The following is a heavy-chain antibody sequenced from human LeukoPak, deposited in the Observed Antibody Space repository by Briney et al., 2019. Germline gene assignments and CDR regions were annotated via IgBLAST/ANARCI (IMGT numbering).Heavy chain of an antibody. J-gene: IGHJ6*03. Sequence: SETLSLTCTVSRGSISGYYWGWIRHPPGRGLEWIGYMYDRENTNYNPSLASRVTGSVDTPRSQCYLTISTVTAADTAVYYYARARGPSRHHYSYYSHSCMDVWGKGPTVTVSS. CDR3: ARARGPSRHHYSYYSHSCMDV. D-gene: IGHD3-10*01. V-gene: IGHV4-59*01. CDR1: RGSISGYY. CDR2: MYDRENT.